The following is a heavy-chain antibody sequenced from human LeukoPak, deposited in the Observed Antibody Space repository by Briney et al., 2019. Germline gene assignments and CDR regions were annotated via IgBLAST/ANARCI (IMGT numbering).Heavy chain of an antibody. J-gene: IGHJ4*02. Sequence: ASAKVSCKASGYTFTSYDINWVRQATGQGLEWMGWINPNSGNTDYAQKFQGRVTITRDTSISTAYMELSSLRSGDTAVYYCARGVGHRGQEHSYVYYFDYWGQGPLVTVSS. V-gene: IGHV1-8*01. CDR2: INPNSGNT. CDR1: GYTFTSYD. D-gene: IGHD5-18*01. CDR3: ARGVGHRGQEHSYVYYFDY.